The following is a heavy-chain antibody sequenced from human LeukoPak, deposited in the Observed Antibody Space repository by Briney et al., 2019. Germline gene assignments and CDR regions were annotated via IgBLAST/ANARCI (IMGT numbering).Heavy chain of an antibody. CDR1: GFTFSSYA. J-gene: IGHJ6*02. CDR3: ARSSVDYYGMDV. CDR2: ISGSGGST. Sequence: PGGSLRLSCAASGFTFSSYAMSWVRQAPGKGLEWVSAISGSGGSTYYADSVKGRFTISRDNSKNTLYLQMNSLRAEDTAVYYCARSSVDYYGMDVWGQGTTVTVSS. D-gene: IGHD3-22*01. V-gene: IGHV3-23*01.